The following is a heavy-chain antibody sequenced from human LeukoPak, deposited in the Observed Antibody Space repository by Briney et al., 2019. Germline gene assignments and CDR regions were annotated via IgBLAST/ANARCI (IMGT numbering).Heavy chain of an antibody. CDR2: IYDSGST. J-gene: IGHJ3*02. CDR3: ARVGGAPLGAFDI. D-gene: IGHD3-16*01. Sequence: SETLSLTCTVSGGSVTSYYWSWIRQSPGKGLEWIGYIYDSGSTNYNPSLKSRATTSVDRSKNQFSLKLNSVTAADTAVYYCARVGGAPLGAFDIWGQGTMVTVSS. V-gene: IGHV4-59*02. CDR1: GGSVTSYY.